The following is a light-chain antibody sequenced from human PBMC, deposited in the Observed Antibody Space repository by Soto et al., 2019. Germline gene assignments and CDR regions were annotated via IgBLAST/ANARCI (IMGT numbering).Light chain of an antibody. V-gene: IGLV2-14*01. CDR2: EVT. CDR1: SSDVGGYNH. Sequence: QSALTQPASVSGSPGQSITISCTGTSSDVGGYNHVSWYQIHPGKAPKLIIYEVTSRPSGVSYRFSGSKSGNSASLTISGLQAEDEADYYCSSYASSSSYVFGGGNKVTVL. CDR3: SSYASSSSYV. J-gene: IGLJ1*01.